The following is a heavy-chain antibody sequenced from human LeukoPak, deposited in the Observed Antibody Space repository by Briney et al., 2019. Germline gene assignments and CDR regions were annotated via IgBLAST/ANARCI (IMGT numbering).Heavy chain of an antibody. CDR3: ATGIAAAGPFDY. CDR2: IIPIFGTA. J-gene: IGHJ4*02. Sequence: SVTVSCTASGGTFSSYAISWVRQAPGQGLEWMGGIIPIFGTANYAQKFQGRVTITADESTSTAYMELSSLRSEDTAVYYCATGIAAAGPFDYWGQGTLVTVSS. CDR1: GGTFSSYA. D-gene: IGHD6-13*01. V-gene: IGHV1-69*13.